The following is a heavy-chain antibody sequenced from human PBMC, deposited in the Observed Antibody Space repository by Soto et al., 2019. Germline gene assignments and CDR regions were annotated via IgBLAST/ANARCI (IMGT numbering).Heavy chain of an antibody. CDR3: ARHFGGITGWPGGNLFDP. CDR1: GGPIYSGTFW. D-gene: IGHD3-16*01. J-gene: IGHJ5*02. V-gene: IGHV4-39*01. CDR2: MCSSGSI. Sequence: QLQLLESGPGLVKPSETLSLTCTVSGGPIYSGTFWWGWGRKPSGKGLEWIASMCSSGSIYNNPSLRSRFHISVDHSKNQFYLKVASVLASDTAVYYCARHFGGITGWPGGNLFDPWGQLALVTVSS.